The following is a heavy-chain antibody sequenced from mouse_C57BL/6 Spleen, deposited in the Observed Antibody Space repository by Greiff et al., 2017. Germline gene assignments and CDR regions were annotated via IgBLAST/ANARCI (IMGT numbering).Heavy chain of an antibody. V-gene: IGHV1-52*01. Sequence: QVQLQQPGAELVRPGSSVKLSCKASGYTFTSYWMHWVKQRPIQGLEWIGNIDPSDSETHYNQKFKDKATLTVDKSSSTAYMQLSSLTSEDSAVYYCARGLRRGAFDYWGQGTTLTVSS. CDR3: ARGLRRGAFDY. CDR1: GYTFTSYW. J-gene: IGHJ2*01. D-gene: IGHD2-4*01. CDR2: IDPSDSET.